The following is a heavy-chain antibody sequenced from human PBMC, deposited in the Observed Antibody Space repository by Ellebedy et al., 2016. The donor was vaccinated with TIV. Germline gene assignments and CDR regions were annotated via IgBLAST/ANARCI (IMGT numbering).Heavy chain of an antibody. CDR1: GFTFSSYA. Sequence: GESLKISXAASGFTFSSYAMSWVRQAPGKGLEWVSAISGSGGSTYYADSVKGRFTISRDNFKNTLYLQMNSLRAEDTAVYYYAKDHAAAAGTGSEGYFDYWGQGTLVTVSS. D-gene: IGHD6-13*01. J-gene: IGHJ4*02. CDR3: AKDHAAAAGTGSEGYFDY. CDR2: ISGSGGST. V-gene: IGHV3-23*01.